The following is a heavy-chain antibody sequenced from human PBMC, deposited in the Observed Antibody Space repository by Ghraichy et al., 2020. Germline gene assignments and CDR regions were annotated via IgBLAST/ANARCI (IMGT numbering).Heavy chain of an antibody. Sequence: ASVKVSCKASGYTFTSSDIKWVRQATGQGLEWKGWMNPNSGNTGYAQKFQGRVTMTRNTSISTAYMELSSLRSEDTAVYYCAIGRQSLWFGETNWFDPWGQGTLVTVSS. CDR3: AIGRQSLWFGETNWFDP. CDR1: GYTFTSSD. D-gene: IGHD3-10*01. CDR2: MNPNSGNT. V-gene: IGHV1-8*01. J-gene: IGHJ5*02.